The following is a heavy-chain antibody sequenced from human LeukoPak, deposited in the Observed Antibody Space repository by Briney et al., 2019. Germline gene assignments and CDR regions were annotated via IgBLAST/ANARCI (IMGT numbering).Heavy chain of an antibody. Sequence: SETLSLTCTVSGGSISSSSYYWGWIRQPPGKGLEWIGSIYYSGSTYYNPSLKSRVTISVDTSKNQFSLKLSFVTAADTAVYYCARQAGLRLVLQHWGQGTLVTVSS. D-gene: IGHD3-3*01. CDR1: GGSISSSSYY. J-gene: IGHJ1*01. CDR2: IYYSGST. CDR3: ARQAGLRLVLQH. V-gene: IGHV4-39*01.